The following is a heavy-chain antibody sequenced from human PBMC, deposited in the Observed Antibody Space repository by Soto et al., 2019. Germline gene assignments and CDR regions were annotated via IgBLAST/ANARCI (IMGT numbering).Heavy chain of an antibody. J-gene: IGHJ6*02. CDR3: ARLSSSSGWYGGGYYYYGMDV. CDR2: ISSSSSYI. D-gene: IGHD6-19*01. CDR1: GCTFSSYS. V-gene: IGHV3-21*01. Sequence: GVSLRRSCGACGCTFSSYSRNWFRQAPGKGLEWVSSISSSSSYIYYADSVKGRFTISRDNAKNSLYLQMNSLRAEDTAVYYCARLSSSSGWYGGGYYYYGMDVWGQGTTVTVSS.